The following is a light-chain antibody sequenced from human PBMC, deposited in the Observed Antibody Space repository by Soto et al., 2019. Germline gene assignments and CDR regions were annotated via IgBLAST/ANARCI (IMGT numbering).Light chain of an antibody. CDR3: TSFTSSTPRWV. CDR1: SSDVGGYNY. V-gene: IGLV2-14*01. CDR2: DVT. J-gene: IGLJ3*02. Sequence: QSVLTQPASVSGSPGQSITISCTGTSSDVGGYNYVSWYQQYPGTAPKLMIYDVTNRPSGVSNRFSGSKSGNTASLTISGLQPEDEADYYCTSFTSSTPRWVFGGGTKLNVL.